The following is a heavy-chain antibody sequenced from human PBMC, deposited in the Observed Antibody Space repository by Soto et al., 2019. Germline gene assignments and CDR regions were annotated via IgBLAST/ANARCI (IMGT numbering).Heavy chain of an antibody. CDR1: GYTFTSYD. Sequence: ASVKFSCKSSGYTFTSYDINWVRQATGQGLEWMGWMNPNSGNTGYAQKFQGRVTMTRNTSISTAYMELSSLRSEDTAVYYCARGLSATNTIFGVGIIRANWVDPWGQGTLATVSS. V-gene: IGHV1-8*01. D-gene: IGHD3-3*01. J-gene: IGHJ5*02. CDR3: ARGLSATNTIFGVGIIRANWVDP. CDR2: MNPNSGNT.